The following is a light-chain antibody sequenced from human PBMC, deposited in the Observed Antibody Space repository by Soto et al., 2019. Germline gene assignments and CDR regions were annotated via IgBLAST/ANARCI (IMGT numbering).Light chain of an antibody. Sequence: EILMTQSPATLSVSPGERATLSCRASQSLSRNLAWYQQKPGQAPRLLIYGASTRASGIPARFSGSGSGTEFTLTISSLQSEDFALYYSQHYNAWPPAFTFGPGTKVDL. J-gene: IGKJ3*01. V-gene: IGKV3-15*01. CDR1: QSLSRN. CDR3: QHYNAWPPAFT. CDR2: GAS.